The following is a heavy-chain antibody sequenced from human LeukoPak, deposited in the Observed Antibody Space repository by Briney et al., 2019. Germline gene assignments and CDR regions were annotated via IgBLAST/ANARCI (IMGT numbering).Heavy chain of an antibody. V-gene: IGHV4-38-2*02. J-gene: IGHJ4*02. Sequence: PSETLSLTCTVSGYSISSGYYWGWIRPPPGKGLEWIGSIYHSGSTYYNPSLKSRLTISVDTSKNQFSLRLSSVTAADTAVYYCARGKSRGSHIDYWGQGTLVTVSP. CDR2: IYHSGST. CDR1: GYSISSGYY. CDR3: ARGKSRGSHIDY. D-gene: IGHD1-26*01.